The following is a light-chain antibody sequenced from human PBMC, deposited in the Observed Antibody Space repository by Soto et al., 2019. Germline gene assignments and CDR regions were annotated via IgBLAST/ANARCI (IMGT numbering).Light chain of an antibody. V-gene: IGLV1-40*01. Sequence: QSVLTQPPSVSGAPGQRVTISCTGSSSNIGAGYDVHWYQQLPGTAPKLLIYGNSNRPSGVPDRFSGSKSGTSASLAITGLRSEDEADYYCASWDVSLSGLYVFGTGTKLTVL. CDR1: SSNIGAGYD. J-gene: IGLJ1*01. CDR2: GNS. CDR3: ASWDVSLSGLYV.